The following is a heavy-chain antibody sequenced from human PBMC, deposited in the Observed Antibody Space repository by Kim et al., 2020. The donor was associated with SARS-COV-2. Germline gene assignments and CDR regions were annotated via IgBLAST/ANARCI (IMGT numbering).Heavy chain of an antibody. V-gene: IGHV4-34*01. Sequence: SETLSLTCAVYGGSFSGYSWTWIRQPPGKGLEWISEINHSGSTNYNPSLQSRVSISVDTSKNQFSLRLRSVTAADPAVYYCARGRAGVVPAPVLGLGPYYEYYIMDVWGRGTTVTVSS. CDR3: ARGRAGVVPAPVLGLGPYYEYYIMDV. CDR2: INHSGST. CDR1: GGSFSGYS. D-gene: IGHD3-3*01. J-gene: IGHJ6*02.